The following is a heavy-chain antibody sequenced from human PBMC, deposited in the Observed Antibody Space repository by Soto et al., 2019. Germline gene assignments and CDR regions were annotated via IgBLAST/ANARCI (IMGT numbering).Heavy chain of an antibody. Sequence: ASETLSLTCTVSGGSISSGDYYWSWIRQPPGKGLEWIGYIYYSGSTYYNPYLKSRVTISVDTSKNQFSLKLSSVTAADTAVYYFARAPLSTPNYYYYYGMDVWGQGTTVTVSS. CDR2: IYYSGST. J-gene: IGHJ6*02. V-gene: IGHV4-30-4*01. D-gene: IGHD2-15*01. CDR3: ARAPLSTPNYYYYYGMDV. CDR1: GGSISSGDYY.